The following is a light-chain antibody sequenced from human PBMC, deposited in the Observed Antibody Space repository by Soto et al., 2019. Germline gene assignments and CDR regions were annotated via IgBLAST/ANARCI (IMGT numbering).Light chain of an antibody. Sequence: EIVMTQSPATLSVSPGERATLSCRASQSVSSNLAWYQQKPGQAPRLLIYGASTRATGIPARFSGNGSGTEFTLTISRLQSEDFAVYYCQQYNNWPPWTFGQGTKVEIK. CDR1: QSVSSN. CDR2: GAS. J-gene: IGKJ1*01. CDR3: QQYNNWPPWT. V-gene: IGKV3-15*01.